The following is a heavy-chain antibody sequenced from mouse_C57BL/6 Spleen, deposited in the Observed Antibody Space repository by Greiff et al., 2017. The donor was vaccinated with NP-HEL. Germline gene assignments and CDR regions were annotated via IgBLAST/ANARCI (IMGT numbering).Heavy chain of an antibody. V-gene: IGHV10-1*01. CDR2: IRSKSNNYAT. D-gene: IGHD2-3*01. J-gene: IGHJ4*01. CDR3: VRQRLLHYYAMDY. CDR1: GFSFNTYA. Sequence: EVKLVESGGGLVQPKGSLKLSCAASGFSFNTYAMNWVRQAPGKGLEWVARIRSKSNNYATYYADSVKDRFTISRDDSESMLYLQMNNLKTEDTAMYYCVRQRLLHYYAMDYWGQGTSVTVSS.